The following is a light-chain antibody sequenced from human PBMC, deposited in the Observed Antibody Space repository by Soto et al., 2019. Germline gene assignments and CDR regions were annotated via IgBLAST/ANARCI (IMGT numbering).Light chain of an antibody. Sequence: QSVLTQPPSASGSPGQSVTISCTGIGSDVGTYIYVSWYQHHPGKAPKLIIYEASKRPSGVPDRFSGSKSGDTASLTVSGLQAEDEADYYCGSYAGGNNPYVFGTGTKLTVL. J-gene: IGLJ1*01. CDR2: EAS. CDR1: GSDVGTYIY. CDR3: GSYAGGNNPYV. V-gene: IGLV2-8*01.